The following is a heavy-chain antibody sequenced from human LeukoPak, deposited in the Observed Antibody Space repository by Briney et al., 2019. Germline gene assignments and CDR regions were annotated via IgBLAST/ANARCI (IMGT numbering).Heavy chain of an antibody. J-gene: IGHJ3*02. Sequence: PSETLSLTCAVSGGSISSGGYSWSWIRQPPGRGLEWIGYIYHSGSTYYNPSLKSRVTISVDRSKNQFSLKLSSMTAADTAVYYCARLDWETNAFDIWGQGTMVTVSS. CDR1: GGSISSGGYS. CDR2: IYHSGST. CDR3: ARLDWETNAFDI. V-gene: IGHV4-30-2*01. D-gene: IGHD3-9*01.